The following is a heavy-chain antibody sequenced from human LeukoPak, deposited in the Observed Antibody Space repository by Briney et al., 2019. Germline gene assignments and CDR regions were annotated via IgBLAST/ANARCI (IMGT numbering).Heavy chain of an antibody. V-gene: IGHV3-48*03. D-gene: IGHD6-19*01. J-gene: IGHJ4*02. Sequence: GGSLRLSCVASGFTFSSYEMNWVRQAPGKGLEWVSYISISGSSMNYADSVKGRFTISRDNAKKSLYLQMNSLRAEDTAVYYCARYPRGSGWYSVDYWGQGTLLTVSS. CDR1: GFTFSSYE. CDR3: ARYPRGSGWYSVDY. CDR2: ISISGSSM.